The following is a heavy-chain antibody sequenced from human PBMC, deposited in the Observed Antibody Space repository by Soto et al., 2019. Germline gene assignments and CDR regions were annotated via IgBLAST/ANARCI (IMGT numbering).Heavy chain of an antibody. V-gene: IGHV3-30*18. CDR2: ISYDGSNK. CDR1: GFTFSSYG. D-gene: IGHD3-16*01. CDR3: AKDLFDYVLTSYETYGMDV. J-gene: IGHJ6*02. Sequence: PGGSLRLSCAASGFTFSSYGMHWVRQAPGKGLEWVAVISYDGSNKYYADSVKGRFTISRDNSKNTLYLQMNSLRAEDTAVYYCAKDLFDYVLTSYETYGMDVWGQGTTVTVSS.